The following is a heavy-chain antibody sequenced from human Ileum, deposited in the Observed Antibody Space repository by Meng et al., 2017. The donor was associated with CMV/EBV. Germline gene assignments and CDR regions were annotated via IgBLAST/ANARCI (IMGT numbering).Heavy chain of an antibody. V-gene: IGHV1-2*02. CDR2: INPDRGGT. Sequence: ASVKVSCKASGYTFTGYYIHWVRQAPGQGLEWMGWINPDRGGTKYAQNFQGRVTMTRDTSISTAYMELSRLRSDDTAVYYCARPYCTTTTCYAALRYFDWLPGFWGQGTLVTVSS. D-gene: IGHD3-9*01. CDR3: ARPYCTTTTCYAALRYFDWLPGF. J-gene: IGHJ4*02. CDR1: GYTFTGYY.